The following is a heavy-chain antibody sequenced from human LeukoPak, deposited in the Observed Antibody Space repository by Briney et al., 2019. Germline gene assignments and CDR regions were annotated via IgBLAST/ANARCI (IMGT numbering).Heavy chain of an antibody. V-gene: IGHV3-30*01. CDR1: GFTFSSYA. D-gene: IGHD3-22*01. J-gene: IGHJ4*02. CDR3: ASLPSYYYDSSATVL. Sequence: GGSLRLSCAASGFTFSSYAMHWVRQAPGKGLEWVAVISYDGSNKYYADSVKGRFTISRDNSKNTLYLQMNSLRAEDTAVYYCASLPSYYYDSSATVLWGQGTLVTVSS. CDR2: ISYDGSNK.